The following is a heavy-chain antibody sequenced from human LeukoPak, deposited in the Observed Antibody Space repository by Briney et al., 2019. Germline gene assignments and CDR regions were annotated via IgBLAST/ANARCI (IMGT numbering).Heavy chain of an antibody. CDR1: GGSFSGYY. J-gene: IGHJ5*02. Sequence: SETLSLTCAVYGGSFSGYYWSWIRQPPGKGLEWIGEINHSGSTNYNPSLKSRVTISVDTSKNQFSLKLSSVTAADTAVHYCASRGLTNYYDSSGYYSDTTNWFDPWGQGTLVTVSS. D-gene: IGHD3-22*01. V-gene: IGHV4-34*01. CDR3: ASRGLTNYYDSSGYYSDTTNWFDP. CDR2: INHSGST.